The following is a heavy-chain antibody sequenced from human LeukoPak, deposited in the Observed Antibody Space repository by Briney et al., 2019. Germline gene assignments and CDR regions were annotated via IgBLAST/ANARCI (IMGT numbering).Heavy chain of an antibody. CDR3: AKESIGDIVVVPAAIDY. Sequence: PGGSLRLSCAASGFTFSSYAMSWVRQAPGKGLEWVAFIRYDGSNKYYADSVKGRFTISRDNSKNTLYLQMNSLRAEDTAVYYCAKESIGDIVVVPAAIDYWGQGTLVTVSS. J-gene: IGHJ4*02. CDR2: IRYDGSNK. V-gene: IGHV3-30*02. CDR1: GFTFSSYA. D-gene: IGHD2-2*01.